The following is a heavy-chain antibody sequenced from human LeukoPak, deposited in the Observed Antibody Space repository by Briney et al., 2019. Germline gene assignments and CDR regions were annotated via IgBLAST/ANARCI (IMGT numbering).Heavy chain of an antibody. J-gene: IGHJ4*02. D-gene: IGHD1-26*01. CDR2: IRSKAYGGTT. V-gene: IGHV3-49*04. CDR1: GFTFGDYA. CDR3: TRVWNSGSFDY. Sequence: GGSLRLSCTASGFTFGDYAMSWVRQSPGKGLEWVGFIRSKAYGGTTEYAASVKGRFTISRDDSKSIAYLQMNSLKTEDTAVYYCTRVWNSGSFDYWGQGTLGTVSS.